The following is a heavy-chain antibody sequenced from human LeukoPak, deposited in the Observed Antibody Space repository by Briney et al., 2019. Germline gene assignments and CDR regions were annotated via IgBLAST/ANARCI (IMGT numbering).Heavy chain of an antibody. V-gene: IGHV4-34*01. D-gene: IGHD2-2*01. J-gene: IGHJ2*01. CDR3: ARVRTRLYCSSTSCRYWYFDL. CDR1: GGSFSGYY. CDR2: INHSGST. Sequence: NPSETLSLTCAVYGGSFSGYYWSWIRQPPGKGLEWIGEINHSGSTNYNPSLKSRVTISVDTSKNQFSLKLSSVTAADTAVYYCARVRTRLYCSSTSCRYWYFDLWGRGTLVTVSS.